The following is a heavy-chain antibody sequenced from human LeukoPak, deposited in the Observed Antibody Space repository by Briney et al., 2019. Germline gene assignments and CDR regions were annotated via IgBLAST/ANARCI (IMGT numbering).Heavy chain of an antibody. CDR1: GYTFTSYD. J-gene: IGHJ4*02. CDR2: MNPNSGNT. CDR3: ARQTARSYSSSYYFDY. V-gene: IGHV1-8*03. D-gene: IGHD6-13*01. Sequence: ASVKVSCKASGYTFTSYDINWVRQATGQGLEWMGWMNPNSGNTGYAQKFQGRVTITRNTSISTAYMELSSLRSEDTAVYYCARQTARSYSSSYYFDYWGQGTLVTVSS.